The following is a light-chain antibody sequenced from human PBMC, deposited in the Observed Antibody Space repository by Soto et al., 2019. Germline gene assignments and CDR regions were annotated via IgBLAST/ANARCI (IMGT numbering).Light chain of an antibody. V-gene: IGLV2-8*01. CDR3: TSYAGTYSFFYV. CDR1: SSDVGAYNY. CDR2: EVS. J-gene: IGLJ1*01. Sequence: QSALTQPPSASGSRGQSVTISCTGTSSDVGAYNYVSWYQQLPGKAPKLIIYEVSKRPSGVPDRFSGSKSGNTASLTVSGLQAEDEADYYCTSYAGTYSFFYVFGTGTKVTVL.